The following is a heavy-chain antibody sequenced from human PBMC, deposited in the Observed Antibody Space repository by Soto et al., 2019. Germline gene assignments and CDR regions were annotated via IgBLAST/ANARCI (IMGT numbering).Heavy chain of an antibody. CDR3: ARDRGRSYGDYLDAVDI. D-gene: IGHD4-17*01. J-gene: IGHJ3*02. V-gene: IGHV4-59*01. Sequence: QVQLQESGPGLVKPSETLSLTCTVSGGSISSYYWSWIRQPPGKGLEWIGYIYYSGSTNYNPSLKSRVTISVDTSKNQFSLKLSSVIAADTAEYYCARDRGRSYGDYLDAVDIWGQGTMVTVSS. CDR2: IYYSGST. CDR1: GGSISSYY.